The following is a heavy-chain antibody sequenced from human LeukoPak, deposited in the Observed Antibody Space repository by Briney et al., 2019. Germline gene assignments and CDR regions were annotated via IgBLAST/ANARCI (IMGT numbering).Heavy chain of an antibody. CDR3: VATIAYCGGDCHFDY. V-gene: IGHV3-33*01. CDR1: GFIFNTYG. Sequence: PGGSLRLSCAASGFIFNTYGMHWVRQAPGKGLEWVAVIWYDGRNKYYGDSVKGRFTISRDNSKNMLYLQMNSLRAEDTAVYYCVATIAYCGGDCHFDYWGQGTLVTVSS. J-gene: IGHJ4*02. CDR2: IWYDGRNK. D-gene: IGHD2-21*02.